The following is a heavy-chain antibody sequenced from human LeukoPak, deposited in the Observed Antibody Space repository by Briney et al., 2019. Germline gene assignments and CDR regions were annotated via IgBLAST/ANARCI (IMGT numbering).Heavy chain of an antibody. CDR2: ISSSGSTI. V-gene: IGHV3-48*03. Sequence: PGGSLRLSCAAPGFTFSSYEMNWVRQAPGKGLEWVSYISSSGSTIYYADSVKGRFTISRDNAKNSLYLQMNSLRAEDTAVYYCARAPGYGAAYYFDYWGQGTLVTVSS. D-gene: IGHD1-1*01. CDR3: ARAPGYGAAYYFDY. J-gene: IGHJ4*02. CDR1: GFTFSSYE.